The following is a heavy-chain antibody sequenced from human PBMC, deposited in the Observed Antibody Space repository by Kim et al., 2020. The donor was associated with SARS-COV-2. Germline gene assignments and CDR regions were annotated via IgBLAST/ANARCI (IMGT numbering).Heavy chain of an antibody. CDR3: ARDPFTGITIFGVVTPGYVDS. Sequence: SVKVFCKASGGTFSSYAISWVRQAPGQGLEWMGRIIPILGIANYAQKFQGRVTITADKSTSTAYMELSSLRSEDTAVYYCARDPFTGITIFGVVTPGYVDSWGQVTLVTVSS. V-gene: IGHV1-69*04. CDR1: GGTFSSYA. CDR2: IIPILGIA. J-gene: IGHJ4*02. D-gene: IGHD3-3*01.